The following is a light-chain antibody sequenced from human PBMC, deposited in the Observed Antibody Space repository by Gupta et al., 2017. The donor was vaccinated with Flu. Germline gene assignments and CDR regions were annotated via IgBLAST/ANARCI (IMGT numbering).Light chain of an antibody. V-gene: IGKV1-33*01. CDR3: HQYDKRPHRALIT. J-gene: IGKJ4*01. CDR1: QDISNY. Sequence: DIQMTQSPSSLSASVGDRVTITCQASQDISNYLNWYQKKPGKAPKRLIYDASNLETGVPSRFSGSGYGKDFTFIISSLHPEEWATYYCHQYDKRPHRALITFGRGTKVDIK. CDR2: DAS.